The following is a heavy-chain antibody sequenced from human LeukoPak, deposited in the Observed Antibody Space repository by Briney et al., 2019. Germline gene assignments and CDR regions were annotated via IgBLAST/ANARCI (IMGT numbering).Heavy chain of an antibody. CDR1: GYTFNNYG. J-gene: IGHJ5*02. CDR2: VTSYNGDT. CDR3: AKDWHILTGRNCFDP. Sequence: ASVRVSCKASGYTFNNYGISWMRQAPGQGLEWMRWVTSYNGDTNYAQKFQGRVTMSTDTSTSTAYMELRSLRFDDTAIYYCAKDWHILTGRNCFDPWGQGTLVTVSS. V-gene: IGHV1-18*01. D-gene: IGHD3-9*01.